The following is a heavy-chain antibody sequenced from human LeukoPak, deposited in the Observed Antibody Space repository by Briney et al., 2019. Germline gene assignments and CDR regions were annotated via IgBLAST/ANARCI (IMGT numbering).Heavy chain of an antibody. J-gene: IGHJ2*01. V-gene: IGHV3-23*01. CDR3: TKDPSPTVTTYWYFDL. CDR1: GFTFSSFE. D-gene: IGHD4-17*01. CDR2: ISGSGGTT. Sequence: GGSLRLSCAASGFTFSSFEMNWVRQAPGKGLEWVSAISGSGGTTYYADSVNGRFTISRDNSKNTLYLQMNSLRVEDTAVYYCTKDPSPTVTTYWYFDLWGRGTLVTVSS.